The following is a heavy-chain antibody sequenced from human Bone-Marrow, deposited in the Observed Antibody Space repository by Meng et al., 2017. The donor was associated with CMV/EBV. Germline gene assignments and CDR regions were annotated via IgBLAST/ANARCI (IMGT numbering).Heavy chain of an antibody. Sequence: ASVKVSCKASGYTFTSYAMHWVRQAPGQRLEWMGWSNAGNGNTKYSQEFQGRVTMTTDTFTSTAYMELRSLRSDDTAVYYCARAQRWDIWFDPWGQGTLVTVSS. J-gene: IGHJ5*02. CDR2: SNAGNGNT. D-gene: IGHD4-23*01. CDR3: ARAQRWDIWFDP. V-gene: IGHV1-3*02. CDR1: GYTFTSYA.